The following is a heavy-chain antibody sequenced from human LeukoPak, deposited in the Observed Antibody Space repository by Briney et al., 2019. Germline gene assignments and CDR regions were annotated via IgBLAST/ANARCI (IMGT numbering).Heavy chain of an antibody. J-gene: IGHJ6*03. V-gene: IGHV3-74*01. CDR1: GFTFSSYW. CDR3: ARGLYYDFWSGSYWHYYYYMDV. CDR2: INSDGSST. D-gene: IGHD3-3*01. Sequence: GGSLRLSCAASGFTFSSYWMHWVRQAPGKGLVWVSRINSDGSSTIYADSVKGRFTIFRDDAKNTLYLQMNSLRAEDAVVYYCARGLYYDFWSGSYWHYYYYMDVWGKGTTVTASS.